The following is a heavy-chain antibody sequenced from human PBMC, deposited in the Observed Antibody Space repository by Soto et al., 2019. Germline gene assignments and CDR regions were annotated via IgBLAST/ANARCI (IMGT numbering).Heavy chain of an antibody. CDR1: GFTFSAYW. Sequence: TGGSLRLSCSVSGFTFSAYWMHWVRQVPGKGLTWVSRISDDGSTTTYADTVKGRFVISRDNAKNSLYLEMNTLRADESGLYYCAREPRVSSTGAGAHWGRGTLVTVSS. D-gene: IGHD1-1*01. J-gene: IGHJ4*02. V-gene: IGHV3-74*01. CDR2: ISDDGSTT. CDR3: AREPRVSSTGAGAH.